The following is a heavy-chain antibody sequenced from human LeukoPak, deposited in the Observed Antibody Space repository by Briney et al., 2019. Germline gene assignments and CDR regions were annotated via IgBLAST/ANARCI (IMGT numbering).Heavy chain of an antibody. CDR1: GYTFTSYD. J-gene: IGHJ4*02. D-gene: IGHD3-10*01. CDR2: MNPNSGNT. Sequence: ASVKVSCKASGYTFTSYDINWVRQATGQGLEWMGWMNPNSGNTGYAQKFQGRVTMTRNTSISTAYMELSSLRSEDTAVYYCATGLSRKKSGELSYYFDYWGQGTLVTVSS. V-gene: IGHV1-8*01. CDR3: ATGLSRKKSGELSYYFDY.